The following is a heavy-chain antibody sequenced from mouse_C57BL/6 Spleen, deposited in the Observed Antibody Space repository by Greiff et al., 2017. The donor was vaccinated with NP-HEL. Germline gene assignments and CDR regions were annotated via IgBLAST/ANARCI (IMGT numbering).Heavy chain of an antibody. D-gene: IGHD1-1*01. V-gene: IGHV1-15*01. CDR2: IDPETGGT. CDR3: TRGSNYRYFDV. Sequence: VQLQQSGAELVRPGASVTLSCKASGYTFTDYEMHWVKQTPVHGLEWIGAIDPETGGTAYNQKFKGKAILTADKSSSTAYMELRSLTSEDSAVYYCTRGSNYRYFDVWGTGTTVTVSS. CDR1: GYTFTDYE. J-gene: IGHJ1*03.